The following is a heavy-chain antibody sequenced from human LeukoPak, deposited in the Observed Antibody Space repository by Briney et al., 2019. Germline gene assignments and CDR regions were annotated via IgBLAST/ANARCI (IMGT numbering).Heavy chain of an antibody. Sequence: PSQTLSLTCTVSGGSISSGGYYWSWIRQHPGKGLEWVGYIYYSGSTYYNPSLKRRVTISVDTSKNQFSLKLSSVTAADTAVYYCARAPRFGELCFDYWGQGTLVTVSS. V-gene: IGHV4-31*03. CDR3: ARAPRFGELCFDY. CDR1: GGSISSGGYY. CDR2: IYYSGST. D-gene: IGHD3-10*01. J-gene: IGHJ4*02.